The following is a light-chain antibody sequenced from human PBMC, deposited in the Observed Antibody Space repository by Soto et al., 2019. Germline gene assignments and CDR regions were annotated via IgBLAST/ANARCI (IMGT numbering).Light chain of an antibody. CDR2: DVT. V-gene: IGLV2-14*03. J-gene: IGLJ3*02. CDR3: SSYTNKDTLM. CDR1: SSDVGGYDH. Sequence: QSALTQPASVSGSHGQSITISCTGTSSDVGGYDHVSWYQQHPGKAPKLIIYDVTVRPSGISPRFSGSKSDNTASLAVSGPQPEDEADYYCSSYTNKDTLMFGGGTKLTVL.